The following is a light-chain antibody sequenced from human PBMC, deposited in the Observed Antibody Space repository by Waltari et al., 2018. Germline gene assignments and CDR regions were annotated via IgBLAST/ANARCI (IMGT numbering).Light chain of an antibody. CDR1: SSNVGRYNY. CDR3: SSYAGSHTEV. CDR2: DVS. V-gene: IGLV2-11*01. Sequence: QSALTQPRSVSGSPGQSVTISCAGSSSNVGRYNYVSWYQLHPGKAPQLIIYDVSERPSGVPARFSGSKSGNTACLTISGLQAEDEADYYCSSYAGSHTEVFGTGTEITVL. J-gene: IGLJ1*01.